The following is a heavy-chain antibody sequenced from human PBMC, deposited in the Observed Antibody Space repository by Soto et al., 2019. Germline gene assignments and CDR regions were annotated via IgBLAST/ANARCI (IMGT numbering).Heavy chain of an antibody. CDR1: GYTFTSYG. V-gene: IGHV1-18*01. J-gene: IGHJ4*02. CDR3: ARVVAWGCSGGPSRFDV. CDR2: ISAYNGNT. D-gene: IGHD2-15*01. Sequence: ASVKVSCKPSGYTFTSYGVSWVRQAPGQGLEWMGWISAYNGNTNYAQKLQGRVTMTTDTSTSTAYMELRSLRSDDTAVYYCARVVAWGCSGGPSRFDVWGQGTLVTGSS.